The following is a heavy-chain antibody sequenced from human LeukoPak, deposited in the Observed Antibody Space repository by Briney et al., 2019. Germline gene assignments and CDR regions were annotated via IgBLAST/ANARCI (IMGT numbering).Heavy chain of an antibody. CDR3: ASEAVAGTGNC. CDR1: DYSISSGYGYY. D-gene: IGHD6-19*01. Sequence: SETLSLTCTVSDYSISSGYGYYWGWIRQPPGKGLEWIGNIYHSGITYYNHFNSSLKSRVTISIDTSKNQFSLRLTSVTAADTAVYYCASEAVAGTGNCWGQGTLVTVSS. J-gene: IGHJ4*02. V-gene: IGHV4-38-2*02. CDR2: IYHSGIT.